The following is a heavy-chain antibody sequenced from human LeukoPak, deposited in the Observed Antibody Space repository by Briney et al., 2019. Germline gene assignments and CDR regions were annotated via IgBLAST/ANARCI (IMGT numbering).Heavy chain of an antibody. CDR2: TFYTGAT. J-gene: IGHJ5*02. D-gene: IGHD1-1*01. CDR1: GGSIRSHH. Sequence: PSETLSLTCTVSGGSIRSHHWTWIRQAPGKRLEWIGYTFYTGATYYNPSLRSRVTISIDTSKNQFSLKVTSETTADTAVYYCAKRDRGGWFDPWGQGTLVTVSS. V-gene: IGHV4-59*11. CDR3: AKRDRGGWFDP.